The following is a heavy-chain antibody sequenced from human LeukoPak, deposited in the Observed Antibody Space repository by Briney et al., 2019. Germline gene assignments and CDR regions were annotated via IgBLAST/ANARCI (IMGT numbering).Heavy chain of an antibody. CDR3: ARRRGYSYGNWFDP. D-gene: IGHD5-18*01. CDR2: INHSGST. CDR1: GGSFSGYY. Sequence: SETLSLTCAVYGGSFSGYYWSWIRQPPGKGLEWIGEINHSGSTNYNPSLKSRVTISVDTSKNQFSLKLSSVTAADTAVYYCARRRGYSYGNWFDPWGQGTLVTVSS. J-gene: IGHJ5*02. V-gene: IGHV4-34*01.